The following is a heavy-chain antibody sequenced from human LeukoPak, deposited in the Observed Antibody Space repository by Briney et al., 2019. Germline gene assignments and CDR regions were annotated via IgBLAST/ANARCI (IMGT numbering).Heavy chain of an antibody. J-gene: IGHJ4*02. D-gene: IGHD3-10*01. Sequence: GGSLRLSCAASGFTFSSYGMHWVRQAPGKGLEWMAVISSDGSNKYYADSVRGRFTISRDNSKNTLYLQMNSLRAEDTAVYYCAKDLRGSGSYHPAPMVDFWGQGTLVTVSS. CDR1: GFTFSSYG. CDR3: AKDLRGSGSYHPAPMVDF. CDR2: ISSDGSNK. V-gene: IGHV3-30*18.